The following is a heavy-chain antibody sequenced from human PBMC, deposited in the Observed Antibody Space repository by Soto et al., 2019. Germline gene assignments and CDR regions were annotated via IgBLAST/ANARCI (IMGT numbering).Heavy chain of an antibody. CDR3: AKAPTTHDVSKDFHC. V-gene: IGHV3-30-3*01. CDR2: ISYDGGDK. J-gene: IGHJ4*02. CDR1: GFTFSSYT. Sequence: GGSLRLSRAASGFTFSSYTMHWVRQTPGKGLEWVAHISYDGGDKYYADSVKGRFTISRDNSKNTLHLQMDYLRAEDTAIYYCAKAPTTHDVSKDFHCWGQGALVTVSS. D-gene: IGHD1-26*01.